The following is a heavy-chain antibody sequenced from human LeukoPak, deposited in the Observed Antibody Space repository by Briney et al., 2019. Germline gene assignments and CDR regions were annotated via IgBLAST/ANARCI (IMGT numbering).Heavy chain of an antibody. D-gene: IGHD3-9*01. CDR2: IYYSGNT. CDR1: GGSINSGGYY. J-gene: IGHJ6*02. Sequence: SETLSLTCTVSGGSINSGGYYWSWIRQYPGKGLEWIGYIYYSGNTFYNPSLKSRITLSVDTSKNHFSLKLTSVTAADTAVYYCASSYDILTGLRGMDVWGQGTTVTVSS. V-gene: IGHV4-31*03. CDR3: ASSYDILTGLRGMDV.